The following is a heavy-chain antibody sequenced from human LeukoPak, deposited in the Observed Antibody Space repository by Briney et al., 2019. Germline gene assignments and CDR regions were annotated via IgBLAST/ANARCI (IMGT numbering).Heavy chain of an antibody. D-gene: IGHD6-19*01. CDR2: MYYSGST. CDR1: GGSISSYY. V-gene: IGHV4-59*01. J-gene: IGHJ4*02. Sequence: PSETLSLTCTVSGGSISSYYWSWIRQPQGKGLEWIGYMYYSGSTNYNPSLASRVTISVDTSKNQSTPKLSSLTAADTAVYYCAKGSGWFDYWGQGTLVTVSS. CDR3: AKGSGWFDY.